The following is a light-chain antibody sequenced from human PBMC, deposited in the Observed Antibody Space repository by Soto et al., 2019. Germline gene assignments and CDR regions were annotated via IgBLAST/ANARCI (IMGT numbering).Light chain of an antibody. CDR3: QQSYISPLT. J-gene: IGKJ4*01. Sequence: DLQMTQSPSSLSASVGDRVIITCRASQSISYYLSWFQQKPGKAPKLLIYAASSLQSGVPSRFSGAGSGTDFTLTISSLQLEDLGSYYCQQSYISPLTFGGGTKVEIK. CDR1: QSISYY. CDR2: AAS. V-gene: IGKV1-39*01.